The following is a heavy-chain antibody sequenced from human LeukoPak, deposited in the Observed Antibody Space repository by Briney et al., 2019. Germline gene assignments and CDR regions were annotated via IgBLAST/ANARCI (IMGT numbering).Heavy chain of an antibody. CDR2: IYSGGST. D-gene: IGHD6-19*01. Sequence: GGSLRLSCAASGFTVSRNYMSWVRQAPGKGLEWVSVIYSGGSTYYADSVKGRFTISRDNSKNTLYLQMNSLRAEDTAVYYCARKTSSGPDAFDIWGQGTMVTVSS. CDR1: GFTVSRNY. J-gene: IGHJ3*02. CDR3: ARKTSSGPDAFDI. V-gene: IGHV3-66*01.